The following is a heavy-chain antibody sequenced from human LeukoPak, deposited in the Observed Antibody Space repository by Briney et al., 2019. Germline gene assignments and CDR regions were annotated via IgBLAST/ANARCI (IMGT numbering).Heavy chain of an antibody. CDR2: IDPTSGKT. CDR1: GYTFTSYA. Sequence: GASVKVSCKASGYTFTSYAMNWVRQAPGQGLEWMGVIDPTSGKTNYAQKFQGRVTMNRDMSTSTIYLELTSLRSDDTAFYYCARDLRTVTVAGLGVFDIWGQGTIVSVSS. D-gene: IGHD6-19*01. CDR3: ARDLRTVTVAGLGVFDI. V-gene: IGHV1-46*01. J-gene: IGHJ3*02.